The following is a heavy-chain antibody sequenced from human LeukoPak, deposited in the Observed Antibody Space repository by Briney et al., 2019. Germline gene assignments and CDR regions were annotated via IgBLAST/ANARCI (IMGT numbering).Heavy chain of an antibody. D-gene: IGHD3-10*01. CDR1: GFTFSDYY. J-gene: IGHJ3*02. CDR3: ARGLGRELDGAFDI. CDR2: ISGSSSNT. Sequence: GGSLRLSCAASGFTFSDYYMSWIRQAPGKGLEWVSYISGSSSNTKYADSVKGRFTISRDNSRNTLYLQMNSLRAEDTAVYYCARGLGRELDGAFDIWGQGTMVTVSS. V-gene: IGHV3-11*05.